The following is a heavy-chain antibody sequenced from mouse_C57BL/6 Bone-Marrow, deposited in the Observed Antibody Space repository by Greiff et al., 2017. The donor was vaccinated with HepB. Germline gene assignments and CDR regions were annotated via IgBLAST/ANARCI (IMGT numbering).Heavy chain of an antibody. D-gene: IGHD1-1*01. CDR1: GYSITSGYA. V-gene: IGHV3-1*01. Sequence: VQLKESGPGMVKPSQSLSLTCTVTGYSITSGYAWHWIRHFPGNKLEWMGYISYSGSTNYNPSLKSRISITHDTSKNHFFLKLNSVTTEDTATYYCARANYGSSYWYFDVWGTGTTVTVSS. CDR2: ISYSGST. CDR3: ARANYGSSYWYFDV. J-gene: IGHJ1*03.